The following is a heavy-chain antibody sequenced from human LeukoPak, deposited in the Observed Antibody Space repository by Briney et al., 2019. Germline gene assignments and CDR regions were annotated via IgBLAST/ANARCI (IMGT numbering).Heavy chain of an antibody. Sequence: PSETLSLTCTVPGGSISSRSYDWGWIRQPPGKGLEWIGSIYYSGSIYYNPSLKSRVTLSIDTSKNQFSLKLTSVTAADTAVYYCARLNFNDWFDPWGQGALVTVSS. V-gene: IGHV4-39*01. J-gene: IGHJ5*02. CDR2: IYYSGSI. CDR3: ARLNFNDWFDP. CDR1: GGSISSRSYD.